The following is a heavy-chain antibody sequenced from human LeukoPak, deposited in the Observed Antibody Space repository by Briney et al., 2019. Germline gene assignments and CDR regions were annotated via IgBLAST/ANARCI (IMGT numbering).Heavy chain of an antibody. D-gene: IGHD5-12*01. Sequence: SGTLSLACAVSGGSIRSSNWWSWVRQPPGKGLEWIGEIYHSGSTNYNPSLKSRVTISVDKSKNQFSLKLSSVTAADTAVYYCARVGYVPIYGMDVWGQGTMVTVSS. CDR1: GGSIRSSNW. CDR3: ARVGYVPIYGMDV. V-gene: IGHV4-4*02. J-gene: IGHJ6*02. CDR2: IYHSGST.